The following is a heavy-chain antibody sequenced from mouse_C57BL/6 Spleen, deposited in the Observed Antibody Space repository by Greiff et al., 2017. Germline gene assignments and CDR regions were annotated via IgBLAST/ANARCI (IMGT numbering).Heavy chain of an antibody. Sequence: QVQLQQPGAELVKPGASLKLSSKASASTFTAYWMPWLNPRPGKGLGWFGLFIPNSGSTNYNEKCKSKATLTVEKSSSTAYMQLSSLTSEDSAVYYCARPLYYYGSSYGYFDVGGTGTTVTVSS. CDR3: ARPLYYYGSSYGYFDV. D-gene: IGHD1-1*01. V-gene: IGHV1-64*01. CDR2: FIPNSGST. J-gene: IGHJ1*03. CDR1: ASTFTAYW.